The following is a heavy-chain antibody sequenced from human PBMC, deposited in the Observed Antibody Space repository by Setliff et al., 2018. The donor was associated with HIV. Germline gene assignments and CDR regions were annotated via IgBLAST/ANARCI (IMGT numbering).Heavy chain of an antibody. CDR2: VTDDGSA. J-gene: IGHJ6*02. CDR1: GGSLTNYN. V-gene: IGHV4-34*01. CDR3: ATGQAYYNFWSGYIPPQVVGYNGLDV. D-gene: IGHD3-3*01. Sequence: PSETLSLTCAVYGGSLTNYNWSWFRQSPGKGPEWIGEVTDDGSANYNPSLKSRVTLSLVTSKAQFSLKLDSVTAADTAVYFCATGQAYYNFWSGYIPPQVVGYNGLDVWGQGATVTVSS.